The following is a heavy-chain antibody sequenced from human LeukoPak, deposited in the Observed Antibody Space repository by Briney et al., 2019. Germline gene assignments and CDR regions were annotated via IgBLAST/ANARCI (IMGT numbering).Heavy chain of an antibody. J-gene: IGHJ2*01. CDR1: GFTFSSYE. D-gene: IGHD3-10*01. Sequence: GGSLRLSCAASGFTFSSYEMNWVRQAPGKGLEWVSYISSSSSTTYYADSVKGRFTISRDNAKNSLYLQMNSLRAEDTAVYYCARDRPLRGFRGAYFDLWGRGTLVTVSS. CDR2: ISSSSSTT. CDR3: ARDRPLRGFRGAYFDL. V-gene: IGHV3-48*01.